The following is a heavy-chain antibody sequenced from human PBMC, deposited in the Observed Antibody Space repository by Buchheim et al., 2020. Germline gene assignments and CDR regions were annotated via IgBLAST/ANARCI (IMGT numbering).Heavy chain of an antibody. CDR3: AKWDTYCGNPICSSYFGH. Sequence: VQLVESGGGLVQPGGSLRLSCAASGFTVSSNYMSWVRQAPGKGLEWVALIWHDGSIKYYGDSVKGRFTISRDNSKNTVFLQMSSLRPEDTAVYYCAKWDTYCGNPICSSYFGHWGQGTL. V-gene: IGHV3-30*02. J-gene: IGHJ4*02. CDR2: IWHDGSIK. CDR1: GFTVSSNY. D-gene: IGHD2-2*01.